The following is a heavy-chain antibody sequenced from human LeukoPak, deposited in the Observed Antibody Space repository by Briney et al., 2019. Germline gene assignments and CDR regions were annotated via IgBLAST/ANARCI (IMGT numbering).Heavy chain of an antibody. J-gene: IGHJ3*02. Sequence: PSETLSLTCTVSGGSISSYYWNWIRQPPGKGLEWIGYIYYSGSTNYSPSLKSRVTISVDTSKNQFFLQLSSVTDADTAVYYCARDLGGYTYGLNALDIWGQGTVVTVSP. D-gene: IGHD5-18*01. CDR3: ARDLGGYTYGLNALDI. CDR2: IYYSGST. CDR1: GGSISSYY. V-gene: IGHV4-59*01.